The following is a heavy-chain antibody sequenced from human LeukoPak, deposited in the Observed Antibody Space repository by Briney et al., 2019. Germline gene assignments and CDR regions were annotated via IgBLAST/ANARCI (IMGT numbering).Heavy chain of an antibody. Sequence: EASVKVSCKASGYTFTSYDINWVRQATGQGLEWMGWMNPNTGNTGHAQKFQGRVTMTRNTSISTAYMELSSLRSEDTAVYYCARKFLGSRGYYFDYWGQGTLVTVSS. CDR3: ARKFLGSRGYYFDY. CDR1: GYTFTSYD. CDR2: MNPNTGNT. J-gene: IGHJ4*02. V-gene: IGHV1-8*01. D-gene: IGHD3-10*01.